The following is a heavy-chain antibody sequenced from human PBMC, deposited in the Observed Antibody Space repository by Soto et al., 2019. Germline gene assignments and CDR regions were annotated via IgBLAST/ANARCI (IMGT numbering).Heavy chain of an antibody. CDR2: IYYSGST. D-gene: IGHD4-4*01. V-gene: IGHV4-30-4*01. J-gene: IGHJ6*02. CDR1: GGSISSGDYY. CDR3: ARALTDYSNHYYYYYYGMDV. Sequence: LSLTCTVSGGSISSGDYYWSWIRQPPGKGLEWIGYIYYSGSTYYNPSLKSRVTISVDTSKNQFSLKLSSVTAADTAVYYCARALTDYSNHYYYYYYGMDVWGQGTTVTVSS.